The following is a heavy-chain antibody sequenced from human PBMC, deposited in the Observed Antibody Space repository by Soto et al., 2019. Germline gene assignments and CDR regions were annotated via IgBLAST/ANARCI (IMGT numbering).Heavy chain of an antibody. Sequence: EVQLVESGGGLVQPGGSLRLSCAASGFSFSDHYMDWVRQAPGKGREWVGRVRNKVNSYTTEYAASAKGRFTVSRNDSKTGLYQQMNSLKIEVTAVYFCTSVKSSKWRRHALHIWGRGTMVT. J-gene: IGHJ3*02. D-gene: IGHD2-2*01. CDR2: VRNKVNSYTT. CDR3: TSVKSSKWRRHALHI. V-gene: IGHV3-72*01. CDR1: GFSFSDHY.